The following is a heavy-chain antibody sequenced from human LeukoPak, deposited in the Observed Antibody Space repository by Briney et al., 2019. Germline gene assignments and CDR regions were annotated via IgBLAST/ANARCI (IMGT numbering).Heavy chain of an antibody. CDR1: GYTFTSYG. D-gene: IGHD3-10*01. CDR3: VTYYYGSGNNYCNFAY. Sequence: ASVKVSCKASGYTFTSYGISWVRQAPGQGLEWMGWISAYNGNTNYAQKLQGRVTMTRDTSISTADMELSRLRSDDTAVYYCVTYYYGSGNNYCNFAYWGQGTLVTVSS. V-gene: IGHV1-18*01. CDR2: ISAYNGNT. J-gene: IGHJ4*02.